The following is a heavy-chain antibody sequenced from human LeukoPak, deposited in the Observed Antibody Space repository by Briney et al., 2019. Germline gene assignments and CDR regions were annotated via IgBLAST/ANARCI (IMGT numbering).Heavy chain of an antibody. CDR1: GFTVSSNY. Sequence: GGSLRLSCATSGFTVSSNYMSWVRQTPGKGLEWVANIKRDGSEKYYVDSVKGRFTISRDNAKNSLYLQMNSLRAEDTALYYCARGSRFGELFYFDYWGQGTLVTVSS. CDR3: ARGSRFGELFYFDY. J-gene: IGHJ4*02. V-gene: IGHV3-7*04. CDR2: IKRDGSEK. D-gene: IGHD3-10*01.